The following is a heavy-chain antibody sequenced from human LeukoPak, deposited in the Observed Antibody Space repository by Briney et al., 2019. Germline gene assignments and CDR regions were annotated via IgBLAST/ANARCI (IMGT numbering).Heavy chain of an antibody. CDR3: ASQYRGAAAK. V-gene: IGHV4-59*01. CDR1: GGSISSYY. J-gene: IGHJ4*02. CDR2: IYYSGST. Sequence: SETLSLTCTVSGGSISSYYWSWVRQPPGKGLEWIGYIYYSGSTNYNPSLKSRVTISVDTSKNQFSLKLSSVTAADTAVYYCASQYRGAAAKWGQGTLVTVSS. D-gene: IGHD6-13*01.